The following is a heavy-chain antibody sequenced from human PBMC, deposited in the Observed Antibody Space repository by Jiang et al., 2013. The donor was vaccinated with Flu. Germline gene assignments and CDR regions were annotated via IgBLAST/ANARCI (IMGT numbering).Heavy chain of an antibody. CDR3: ARVGYGDYVLDWYFDL. Sequence: QTLSLTLHCLWWLPSAVVVTTELDPPXPRKGLEWIGYIYYSGSTYYNPSLKSRVTISVDTSKNQFSLKLSSATAADTAVYYCARVGYGDYVLDWYFDLWGRGTLVTVSS. CDR2: IYYSGST. D-gene: IGHD4-17*01. J-gene: IGHJ2*01. CDR1: WLPSAVVVTT. V-gene: IGHV4-31*03.